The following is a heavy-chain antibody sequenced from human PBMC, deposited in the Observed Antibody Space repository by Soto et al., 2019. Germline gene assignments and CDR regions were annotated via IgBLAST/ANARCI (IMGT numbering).Heavy chain of an antibody. CDR3: ARDRLPYYDSSGYYEDFDY. J-gene: IGHJ4*02. Sequence: GASVKVSCKASGVTFSSYAISWVRQAPGQGLEWMGGIIPIFGTANYAQKFQGRVTITADKSTSTAYMELSSLRSEDAAVYYCARDRLPYYDSSGYYEDFDYWGQGTLVTVSS. CDR1: GVTFSSYA. CDR2: IIPIFGTA. D-gene: IGHD3-22*01. V-gene: IGHV1-69*06.